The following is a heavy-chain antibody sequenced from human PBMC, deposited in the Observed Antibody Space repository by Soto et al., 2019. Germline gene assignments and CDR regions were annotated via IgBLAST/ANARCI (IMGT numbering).Heavy chain of an antibody. V-gene: IGHV3-30-3*01. CDR1: GFTFSSYA. J-gene: IGHJ4*02. CDR2: ISYDGSNK. CDR3: AREANSYFDY. Sequence: GGSLRLSCAASGFTFSSYAIHWVRQAPGKGLEWVAVISYDGSNKYYADSVKGRFTISRDNSKNTLYLQMNSLRAEDTAVYYCAREANSYFDYWGQGTLVTVSS.